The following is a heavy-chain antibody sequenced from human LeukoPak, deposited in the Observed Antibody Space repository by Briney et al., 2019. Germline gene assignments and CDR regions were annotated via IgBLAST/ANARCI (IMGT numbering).Heavy chain of an antibody. Sequence: ASVKVSCKAPGYTFTGYYMHWVRQAPGQGLEWMGRINPNSGGTNYAQKFQGRVTMTRDTSISTAYMELSRLRSDDTAVYYCARENIVVVPAALDYWGQGTLVTVSS. CDR2: INPNSGGT. CDR3: ARENIVVVPAALDY. V-gene: IGHV1-2*06. D-gene: IGHD2-2*01. CDR1: GYTFTGYY. J-gene: IGHJ4*02.